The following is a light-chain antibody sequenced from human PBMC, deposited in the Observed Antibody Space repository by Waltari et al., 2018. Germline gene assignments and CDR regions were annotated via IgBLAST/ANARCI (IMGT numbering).Light chain of an antibody. J-gene: IGKJ1*01. CDR1: QSVSSY. Sequence: EIVLTQSPATLSLSPGERATLSCRASQSVSSYLAWYQQKPGQALRLLIYDASNRATGIPARFSGSWSGTDFTLTISSLEPEDFAGYYCQQRSNWPRTFGQGTKVEIK. V-gene: IGKV3-11*01. CDR2: DAS. CDR3: QQRSNWPRT.